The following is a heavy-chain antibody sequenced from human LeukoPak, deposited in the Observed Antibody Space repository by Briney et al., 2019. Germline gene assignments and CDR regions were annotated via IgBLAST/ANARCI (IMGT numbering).Heavy chain of an antibody. V-gene: IGHV3-74*01. J-gene: IGHJ6*02. CDR1: GFTFSNYW. Sequence: PGGSLRLSCAASGFTFSNYWMQWVRQVPGKGLVWVSRIASDGSSPTYADSVKGRFIISRDNAKNTLYLQMNSLRVEDTAVYYCARDWGAMDVWGQGTTVTVSS. CDR2: IASDGSSP. D-gene: IGHD3-16*01. CDR3: ARDWGAMDV.